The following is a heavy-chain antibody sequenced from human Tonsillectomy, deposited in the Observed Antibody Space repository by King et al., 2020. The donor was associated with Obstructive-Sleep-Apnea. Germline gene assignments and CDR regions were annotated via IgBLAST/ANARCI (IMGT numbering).Heavy chain of an antibody. J-gene: IGHJ4*02. CDR2: INPNSGGT. CDR3: ARFDHIVATHRAFDY. D-gene: IGHD5-12*01. V-gene: IGHV1-2*02. Sequence: VQLVQSGAEVKKPGASVKVSCKASGYTFTGYYVHWVRQAPGQGLEWMGWINPNSGGTVYAQKFQGRVTMTRDTSISTAYMELSRLTSDDTAVYYCARFDHIVATHRAFDYWGQGTLFTVSS. CDR1: GYTFTGYY.